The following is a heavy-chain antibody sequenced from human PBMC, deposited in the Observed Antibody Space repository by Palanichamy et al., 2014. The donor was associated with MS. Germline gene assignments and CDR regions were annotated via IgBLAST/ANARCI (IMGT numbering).Heavy chain of an antibody. CDR3: AKIGYSGWNFDY. J-gene: IGHJ4*02. CDR1: GFSFSSYW. V-gene: IGHV3-7*01. CDR2: INQGAGAK. Sequence: EVQLVESGGGLVQPGGSLRLSCAASGFSFSSYWMTWVRRAPGKGLEWVANINQGAGAKHYVDSVKGRFTISRDDAKNSLYLQMNSLRAEDTAVYYCAKIGYSGWNFDYWGQGTLVTVSS. D-gene: IGHD6-19*01.